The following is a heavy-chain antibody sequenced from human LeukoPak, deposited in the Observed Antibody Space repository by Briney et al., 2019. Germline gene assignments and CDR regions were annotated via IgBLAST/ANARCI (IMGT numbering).Heavy chain of an antibody. CDR1: GVTISSQA. D-gene: IGHD2-2*01. Sequence: PGGSLRLSCVASGVTISSQAMSWVRQAAGKGLEWVSTIGSGGSTYYADTVKGRFTISRDNSKNTLSLQMNSLRAEDTAVYYCAKPATFYYYMDVWGKGTTVTVSS. V-gene: IGHV3-23*01. CDR3: AKPATFYYYMDV. CDR2: IGSGGST. J-gene: IGHJ6*03.